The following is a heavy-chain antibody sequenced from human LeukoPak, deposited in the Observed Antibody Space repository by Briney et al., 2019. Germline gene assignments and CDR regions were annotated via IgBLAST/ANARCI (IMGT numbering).Heavy chain of an antibody. CDR3: ANGDCRGGRCSSGAY. CDR1: GSNFRSYG. Sequence: GGSLTLSCAASGSNFRSYGMHWVRQAPGKGLEWVAYTRDDGSKNWYGDSVKGRFTISRDNSKSTLYLQMNSLRGEDTAVYYCANGDCRGGRCSSGAYWGQGTLVTVSS. V-gene: IGHV3-30*02. CDR2: TRDDGSKN. D-gene: IGHD2-15*01. J-gene: IGHJ4*02.